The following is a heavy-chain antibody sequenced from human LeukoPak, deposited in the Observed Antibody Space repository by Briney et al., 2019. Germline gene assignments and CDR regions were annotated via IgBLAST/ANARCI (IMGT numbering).Heavy chain of an antibody. J-gene: IGHJ4*02. D-gene: IGHD3-9*01. V-gene: IGHV4-4*02. CDR3: AGLYYDILTGYYRRRFDY. Sequence: PSETLSLTCSVSGGSISSSNWWSWVRQPPGKGLEWIGEIYHSGSTNYNRSLKSRVTISVDKSKNQFSLNLSSVTAADTAVYYCAGLYYDILTGYYRRRFDYWGQGTLVTASS. CDR1: GGSISSSNW. CDR2: IYHSGST.